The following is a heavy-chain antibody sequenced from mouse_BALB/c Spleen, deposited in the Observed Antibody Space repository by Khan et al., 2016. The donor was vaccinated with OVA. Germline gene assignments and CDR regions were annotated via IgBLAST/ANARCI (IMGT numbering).Heavy chain of an antibody. CDR3: ARGGVTAPFAY. J-gene: IGHJ3*01. V-gene: IGHV5-15*02. CDR1: GFTFSDYG. Sequence: EVELVESGGGLVQPGGSRKLSCAASGFTFSDYGMAWVRQAPGKGPEWVAFISDLAYSTYYADTVTGRFTISIENDTHTLYLEMSSLRSEDTAMYYCARGGVTAPFAYWGQGTLVTVSA. CDR2: ISDLAYST. D-gene: IGHD2-5*01.